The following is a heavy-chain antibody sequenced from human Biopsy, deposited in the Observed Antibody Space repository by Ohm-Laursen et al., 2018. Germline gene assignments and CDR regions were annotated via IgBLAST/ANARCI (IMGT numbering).Heavy chain of an antibody. Sequence: PRLSCSASGFTFSSYAMNWVRQAPGKGLEWVSGINNDGGRTDYADSVKGRFTISRDNSKNTLYLQMNSLRAEDTAIYYCAKVADYYNDSGFDDYWGQGTLVTVSS. J-gene: IGHJ4*02. CDR2: INNDGGRT. D-gene: IGHD3-22*01. CDR1: GFTFSSYA. CDR3: AKVADYYNDSGFDDY. V-gene: IGHV3-23*01.